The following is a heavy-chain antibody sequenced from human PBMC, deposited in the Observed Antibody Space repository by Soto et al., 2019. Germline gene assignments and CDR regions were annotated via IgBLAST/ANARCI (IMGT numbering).Heavy chain of an antibody. Sequence: PSETLSLTCAVYGGSFSGYSWIWVRQPPGKGLEWIGEINHSGSTNYNPSLKSRVTISVDTSKNQFPLKLSSVTAADTAVYYCARGSYYDFWSGYYTNYYYYGMDVWGQGTTVTVSS. CDR1: GGSFSGYS. J-gene: IGHJ6*02. CDR3: ARGSYYDFWSGYYTNYYYYGMDV. D-gene: IGHD3-3*01. CDR2: INHSGST. V-gene: IGHV4-34*01.